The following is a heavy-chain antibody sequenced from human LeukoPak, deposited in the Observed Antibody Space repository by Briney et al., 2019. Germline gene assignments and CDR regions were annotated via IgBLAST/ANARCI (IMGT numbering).Heavy chain of an antibody. D-gene: IGHD4-17*01. V-gene: IGHV1-18*01. CDR1: GYTFTSYG. Sequence: ASVKVSCKAFGYTFTSYGISWVRQASGQGLEWMAWISAYNGNTNYAQKLQGRVTMATDTSTSTAYMELRSLRSDDTAVYYCARARTTVTTRDAFDIWGQGTMVTVSS. CDR2: ISAYNGNT. CDR3: ARARTTVTTRDAFDI. J-gene: IGHJ3*02.